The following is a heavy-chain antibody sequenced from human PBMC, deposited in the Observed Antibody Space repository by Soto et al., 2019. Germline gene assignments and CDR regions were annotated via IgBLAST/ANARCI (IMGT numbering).Heavy chain of an antibody. CDR3: ARDSPYSSGSFDD. V-gene: IGHV3-48*03. D-gene: IGHD6-19*01. Sequence: GGSLRLSCAASGFTFSNSEMNWVRQAPGKGLEWVSYITTSASTKSYADSVKGRFTISRDNAKNSLYLHMNSLRVEDTAVYYCARDSPYSSGSFDDWGQGTLVTVSS. CDR1: GFTFSNSE. CDR2: ITTSASTK. J-gene: IGHJ4*02.